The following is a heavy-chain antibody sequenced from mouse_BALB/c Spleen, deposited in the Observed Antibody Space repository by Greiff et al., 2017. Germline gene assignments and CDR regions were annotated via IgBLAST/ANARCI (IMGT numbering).Heavy chain of an antibody. CDR2: ISYSGST. Sequence: EVKLMESGPSLVKPSQTLSLTCSVTGDSITSGYWNWIRKFPGNKLEYMGYISYSGSTYYNPSLKSRISITRDTSKNQYYLQLNSVTTEDTATYYCARYDYGNYYWYFDVWGAGTTVTVSS. CDR3: ARYDYGNYYWYFDV. J-gene: IGHJ1*01. D-gene: IGHD2-1*01. CDR1: GDSITSGY. V-gene: IGHV3-8*02.